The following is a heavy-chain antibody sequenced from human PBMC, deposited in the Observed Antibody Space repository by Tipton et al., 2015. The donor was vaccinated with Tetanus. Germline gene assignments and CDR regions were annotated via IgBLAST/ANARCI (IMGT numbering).Heavy chain of an antibody. CDR2: IYESGDT. V-gene: IGHV4-39*01. D-gene: IGHD3-9*01. CDR3: VGGDGSGYRFDY. Sequence: TLSLTCTVSGDSISGGSYSWAWIRQPPGKGLEWIGSIYESGDTYYIPSLKSRVTISVDTSKNQFSLNLGSVTAGDTATYYCVGGDGSGYRFDYWGQGALVTVSS. CDR1: GDSISGGSYS. J-gene: IGHJ4*02.